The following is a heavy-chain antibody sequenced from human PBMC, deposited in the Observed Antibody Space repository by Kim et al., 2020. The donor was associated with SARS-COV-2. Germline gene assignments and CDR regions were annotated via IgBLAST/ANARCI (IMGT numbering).Heavy chain of an antibody. Sequence: SVTSYADSVKGRFTISRDNAKNTLYLQMNSLRAEDTAVYYCASLGDSFDYWGQGTLVTVSS. V-gene: IGHV3-74*01. CDR3: ASLGDSFDY. CDR2: SVT. J-gene: IGHJ4*02.